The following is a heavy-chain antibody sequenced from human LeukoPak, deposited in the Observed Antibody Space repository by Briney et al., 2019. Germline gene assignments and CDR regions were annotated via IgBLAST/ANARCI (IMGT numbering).Heavy chain of an antibody. Sequence: GGSLRLSCAASGFTFSSYSMNWVRQAPGKGLEWVSYISSSSSTIYYADSVKGRFTISRDNAKNSLYLQMNSLRAEDTAVYYCATGGCFGDCPPFDYWGQGTLVTVSS. J-gene: IGHJ4*02. CDR1: GFTFSSYS. D-gene: IGHD2-21*02. V-gene: IGHV3-48*04. CDR2: ISSSSSTI. CDR3: ATGGCFGDCPPFDY.